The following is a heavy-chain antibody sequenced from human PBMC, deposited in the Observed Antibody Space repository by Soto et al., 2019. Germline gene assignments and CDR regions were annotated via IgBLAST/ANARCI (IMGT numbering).Heavy chain of an antibody. CDR1: GFTFGDYA. V-gene: IGHV3-48*02. CDR2: ITIRTGNV. J-gene: IGHJ4*01. Sequence: GGSLRLSCTASGFTFGDYAMSWFRQAPGKGLEWVGFITIRTGNVLYADSVRGRFTISADNAENSVILQMNSLRDEDSAVYFCVRDRDLYRDMFHADLWGQGTLVTVSS. D-gene: IGHD3-10*02. CDR3: VRDRDLYRDMFHADL.